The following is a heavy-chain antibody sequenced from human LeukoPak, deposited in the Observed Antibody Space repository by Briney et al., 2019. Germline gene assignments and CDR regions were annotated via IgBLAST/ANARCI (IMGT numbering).Heavy chain of an antibody. V-gene: IGHV4-38-2*01. J-gene: IGHJ4*02. Sequence: ASETLSLTCAVSGYSISSGYYWGWIRQPPGKGLKWIGSIYHTGSTYYNPSLQSRVTISLDSPKNQFSLKLTSVTAADTAVYYCASGGTAVVMALTYYFNTWGQGTPVTVSS. CDR1: GYSISSGYY. CDR3: ASGGTAVVMALTYYFNT. CDR2: IYHTGST. D-gene: IGHD3-22*01.